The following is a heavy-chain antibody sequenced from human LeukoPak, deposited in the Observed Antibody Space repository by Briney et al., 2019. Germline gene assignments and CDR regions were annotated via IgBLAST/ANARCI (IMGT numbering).Heavy chain of an antibody. V-gene: IGHV3-74*01. J-gene: IGHJ4*02. CDR1: GFTFSSYW. CDR3: ARVAAAGTLDY. Sequence: GGSLRLSCAASGFTFSSYWMHWVRQAPGKGLVWVSRINSDGSSTSYVDSVKGRFTVSRDNAKNTLYLQMNSLRAEDTAVYYCARVAAAGTLDYWGQGTLVTVPS. CDR2: INSDGSST. D-gene: IGHD6-13*01.